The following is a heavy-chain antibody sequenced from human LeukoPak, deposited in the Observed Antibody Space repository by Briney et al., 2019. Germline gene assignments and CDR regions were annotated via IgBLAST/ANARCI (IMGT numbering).Heavy chain of an antibody. J-gene: IGHJ5*02. CDR2: IYYNGST. CDR1: AGSISTTSFY. V-gene: IGHV4-39*01. CDR3: ARHTPPPTMDSWFDP. Sequence: SETLSLTCAFSAGSISTTSFYWGWIRQPPGKGLEWIGSIYYNGSTHYNPSLKSRVSVSIDTSKNQFSLKLSSVTAADTAVYFCARHTPPPTMDSWFDPWGQGTLVTVSS. D-gene: IGHD3-10*01.